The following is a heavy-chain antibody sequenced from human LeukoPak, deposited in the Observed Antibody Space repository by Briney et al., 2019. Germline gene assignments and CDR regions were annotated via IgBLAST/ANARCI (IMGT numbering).Heavy chain of an antibody. CDR1: GYTFTTYY. D-gene: IGHD1-26*01. J-gene: IGHJ4*02. Sequence: GASVKVSCKASGYTFTTYYIHWVRQAPAQGLEWMGMINPSGGSTSYAQKFQDRVTMTRDTSTSTVYMDLSGLTSEDTAVYYCARNVGSGFDYWGQGTLVTVSS. CDR2: INPSGGST. V-gene: IGHV1-46*01. CDR3: ARNVGSGFDY.